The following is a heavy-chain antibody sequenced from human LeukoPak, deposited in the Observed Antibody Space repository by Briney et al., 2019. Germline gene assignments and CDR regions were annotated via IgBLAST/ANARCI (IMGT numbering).Heavy chain of an antibody. D-gene: IGHD6-13*01. CDR2: INPNSGGT. Sequence: ASVKVSCKASGYTFTGYYMHWVRQAPGQGLEWMGWINPNSGGTNYAQKLQGRITMTTDTSISTAYMELSRLRSDDTAVYYCARAKSDSSSWYDPLSYFDYWGQGTLVTVSS. CDR3: ARAKSDSSSWYDPLSYFDY. V-gene: IGHV1-2*02. J-gene: IGHJ4*02. CDR1: GYTFTGYY.